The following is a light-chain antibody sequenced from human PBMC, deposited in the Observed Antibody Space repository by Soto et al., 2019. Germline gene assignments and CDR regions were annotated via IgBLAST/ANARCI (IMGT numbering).Light chain of an antibody. CDR3: QQRSDWPPLT. J-gene: IGKJ3*01. Sequence: EIVLTQSPATLYLSPGERATLSCRASQSVSSDLAWYQQKPGQAPRLLIYDASNRATGIPPRFSGSGSGTVFTLIISSLEAEVFAVYYWQQRSDWPPLTFGPGTKVDIK. CDR2: DAS. V-gene: IGKV3-11*01. CDR1: QSVSSD.